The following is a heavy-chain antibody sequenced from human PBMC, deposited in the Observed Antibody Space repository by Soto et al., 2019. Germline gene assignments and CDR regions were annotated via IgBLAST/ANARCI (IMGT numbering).Heavy chain of an antibody. Sequence: QVQLVQSGAEVKKPGASVKVSCKASGYTFTSYDINWVRQATGQGLEWMGWMNPNSGNTAYAQKFQGRVTMTRNTSISTAYRELSSLRSEDTAVYYCAREPSGGGGNWFDPWGQGTLVTVSS. CDR2: MNPNSGNT. V-gene: IGHV1-8*01. J-gene: IGHJ5*02. CDR1: GYTFTSYD. CDR3: AREPSGGGGNWFDP. D-gene: IGHD3-10*01.